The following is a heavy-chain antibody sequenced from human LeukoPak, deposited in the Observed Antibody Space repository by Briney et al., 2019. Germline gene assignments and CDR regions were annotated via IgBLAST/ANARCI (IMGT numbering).Heavy chain of an antibody. CDR2: ISLDGSTE. J-gene: IGHJ5*02. CDR3: MRDYMGWFDP. Sequence: PGRSLRLSCVASGFSLSNFQMYWVRQAPGKGLEWVSIISLDGSTEFYADSVKGRFTISRDTASNTMHLEMNNLGIEDTAVYYCMRDYMGWFDPWGQGSLVTVSS. D-gene: IGHD3-10*01. CDR1: GFSLSNFQ. V-gene: IGHV3-30-3*01.